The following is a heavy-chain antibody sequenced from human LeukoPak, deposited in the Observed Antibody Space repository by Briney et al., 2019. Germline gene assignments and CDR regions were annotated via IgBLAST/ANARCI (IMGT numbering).Heavy chain of an antibody. V-gene: IGHV3-74*01. J-gene: IGHJ6*02. CDR2: INHDATVT. CDR3: VKDDIYYGIDV. CDR1: GFTFSSYP. Sequence: RGSLRLSCAASGFTFSSYPMHWVRQSPGKGLVYLSRINHDATVTNYADSVKGRFTISRDNAKNTVFLQMNSLRADDTAVYYCVKDDIYYGIDVWGQGTTVIVSS. D-gene: IGHD3-9*01.